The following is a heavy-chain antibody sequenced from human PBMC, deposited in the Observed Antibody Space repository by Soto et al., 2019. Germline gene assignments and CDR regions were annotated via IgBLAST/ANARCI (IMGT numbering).Heavy chain of an antibody. CDR3: AKFPIFGVATYYFDY. CDR1: GFTFSSYA. CDR2: ISGSGGST. D-gene: IGHD3-3*01. Sequence: PGGSLRLSCAASGFTFSSYALSWVRQAPGEGLEWVSGISGSGGSTNYADSVKGRFTISRDNSKDTLFPQMNSLRAEDTAVYYCAKFPIFGVATYYFDYWGQGTLVTVSS. J-gene: IGHJ4*02. V-gene: IGHV3-23*01.